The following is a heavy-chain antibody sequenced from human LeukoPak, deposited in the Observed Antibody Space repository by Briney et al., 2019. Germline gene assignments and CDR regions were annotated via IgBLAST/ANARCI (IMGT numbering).Heavy chain of an antibody. Sequence: PGGSLRLSCAASGFTFSSYAMSWVRQAPGKGLEWVSAISGSGGSTYYADSVKGRFTISRDNSKSTLYLQMNSLRAEDTAVYYCARALSSRGWYYFDYWGQGTLVTVSS. J-gene: IGHJ4*02. CDR1: GFTFSSYA. V-gene: IGHV3-23*01. CDR2: ISGSGGST. D-gene: IGHD6-13*01. CDR3: ARALSSRGWYYFDY.